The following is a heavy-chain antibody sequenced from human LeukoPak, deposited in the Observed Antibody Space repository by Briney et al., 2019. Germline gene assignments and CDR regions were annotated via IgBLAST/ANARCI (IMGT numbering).Heavy chain of an antibody. J-gene: IGHJ6*03. CDR2: ISYDGSNK. V-gene: IGHV3-30*04. CDR3: ARVRAGYYYYMDV. Sequence: GGSLRLSCAASGFTFSSYAMHWVRQAPGKGLEWVAVISYDGSNKYYADSVKGRFTISRDNSKNTLYLQMNSLRAEDTAVYYCARVRAGYYYYMDVWGKGTTVTVSS. D-gene: IGHD3-10*01. CDR1: GFTFSSYA.